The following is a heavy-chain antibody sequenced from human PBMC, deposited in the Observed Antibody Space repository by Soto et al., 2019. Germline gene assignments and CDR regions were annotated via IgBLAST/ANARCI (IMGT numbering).Heavy chain of an antibody. CDR1: GFAFSRDS. D-gene: IGHD2-21*01. CDR3: AREIEDLTSNFDD. J-gene: IGHJ4*02. V-gene: IGHV3-21*06. Sequence: GGSLTLSCAASGFAFSRDSMYWVCQGQGQGLECDSSISITTNYINYEASMKGRFTISRDNAKNSLYLEMSSVRAEDTGVYYCAREIEDLTSNFDDWGQGTLVTVSS. CDR2: ISITTNYI.